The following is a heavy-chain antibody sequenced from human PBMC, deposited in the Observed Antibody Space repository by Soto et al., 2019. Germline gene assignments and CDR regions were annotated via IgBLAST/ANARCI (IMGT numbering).Heavy chain of an antibody. CDR3: ARDSDSSGWYLEFDY. J-gene: IGHJ4*02. CDR1: GYTFTSYG. CDR2: ISAYNGNT. Sequence: ASVKVCCKASGYTFTSYGSIWVRQAPGQGLEWMGWISAYNGNTNYAQKLQGRVTMTTDTSTSTAYMELRSLRSDDTAVYYCARDSDSSGWYLEFDYWGQGTLVTVSS. V-gene: IGHV1-18*01. D-gene: IGHD6-19*01.